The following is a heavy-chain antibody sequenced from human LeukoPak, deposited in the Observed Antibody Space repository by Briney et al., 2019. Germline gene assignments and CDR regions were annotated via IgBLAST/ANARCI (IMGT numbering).Heavy chain of an antibody. Sequence: SETLSLTCAVYGGSFSGYYWSWIRQPPGKGLEWIGEINHSGSTNYNPSLKSRVTISVDTSKNQFSLKLSSVTAADTAVYYCARGHYDFWSGYSRYYYMDVWGKGTTVTVSS. J-gene: IGHJ6*03. CDR3: ARGHYDFWSGYSRYYYMDV. CDR2: INHSGST. V-gene: IGHV4-34*01. CDR1: GGSFSGYY. D-gene: IGHD3-3*01.